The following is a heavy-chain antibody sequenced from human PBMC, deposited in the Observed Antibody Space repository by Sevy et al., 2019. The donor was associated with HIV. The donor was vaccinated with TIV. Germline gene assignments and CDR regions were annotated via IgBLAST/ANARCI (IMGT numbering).Heavy chain of an antibody. CDR1: GGTFSSYA. D-gene: IGHD2-21*02. V-gene: IGHV1-69*13. CDR2: IIPIFGTA. J-gene: IGHJ5*02. Sequence: ASLKVSCKASGGTFSSYAISWVRQAPGQGLEWMGGIIPIFGTANYAQKFQGRVTITADESTSTAYMELSSLRSEDTAVYYCARSGAYCGGDCYNNWFDPWGQGTLVTVSS. CDR3: ARSGAYCGGDCYNNWFDP.